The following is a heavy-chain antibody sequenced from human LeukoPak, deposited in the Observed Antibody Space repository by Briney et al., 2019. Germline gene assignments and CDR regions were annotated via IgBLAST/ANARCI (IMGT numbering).Heavy chain of an antibody. J-gene: IGHJ4*02. CDR1: GGSLSSSSYY. Sequence: SETLSLTCTVSGGSLSSSSYYWGWLRQPPGKGLEWIGSIYSGNTYYNASLKRQVSISIDTSKNQFSLRLTSVTAADTAVYYCARQTGSGLFILPGGQGTLVTVSS. V-gene: IGHV4-39*01. CDR3: ARQTGSGLFILP. CDR2: IYSGNT. D-gene: IGHD3/OR15-3a*01.